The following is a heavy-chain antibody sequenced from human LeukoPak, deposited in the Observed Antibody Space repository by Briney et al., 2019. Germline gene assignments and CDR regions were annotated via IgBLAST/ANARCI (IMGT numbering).Heavy chain of an antibody. V-gene: IGHV4-34*01. J-gene: IGHJ4*02. CDR2: INHSGST. CDR3: AREVRYFDWLLPTTNCFDY. Sequence: SETLSLTCAVYGGSFSGYYWSWIRQPPGKGLEWIGEINHSGSTNYNPSLKSRVTISVDTSKNQFSLKLSSVAAADTAVYYCAREVRYFDWLLPTTNCFDYWGQGTLVTVSS. D-gene: IGHD3-9*01. CDR1: GGSFSGYY.